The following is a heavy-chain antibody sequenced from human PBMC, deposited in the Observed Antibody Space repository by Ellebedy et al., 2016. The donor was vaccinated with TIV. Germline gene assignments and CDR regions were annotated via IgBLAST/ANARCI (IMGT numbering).Heavy chain of an antibody. CDR2: INQDGSRI. CDR1: GFTFSSYA. D-gene: IGHD3-22*01. CDR3: VRDGAYGDYSPGYYGMDV. Sequence: GESLKISCAASGFTFSSYAMSWVRQAPGKGLEWVANINQDGSRIYYVDSVEGRFTISRDNAKNSVYLRMNTLRVEDTAVYHCVRDGAYGDYSPGYYGMDVWGQGTTVIVSS. V-gene: IGHV3-7*03. J-gene: IGHJ6*02.